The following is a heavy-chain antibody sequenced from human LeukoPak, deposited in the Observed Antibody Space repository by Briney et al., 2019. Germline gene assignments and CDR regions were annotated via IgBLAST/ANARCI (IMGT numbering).Heavy chain of an antibody. CDR1: GGTFSSYA. D-gene: IGHD4-23*01. J-gene: IGHJ4*02. CDR2: IIPLFGTP. V-gene: IGHV1-69*13. CDR3: ARGWLAETTVVTPYNY. Sequence: SVKVSCKASGGTFSSYAISWVRQAPGQGLEWMGGIIPLFGTPNYAQKFQGRVTITADESTSTTYMELSSLRSEDTAVYYCARGWLAETTVVTPYNYWGQGTLVTVSS.